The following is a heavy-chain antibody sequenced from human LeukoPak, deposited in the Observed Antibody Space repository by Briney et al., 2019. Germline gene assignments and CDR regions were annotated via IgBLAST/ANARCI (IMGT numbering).Heavy chain of an antibody. J-gene: IGHJ5*02. V-gene: IGHV4-39*07. CDR2: IYYRGSA. Sequence: SETLSLTCTVSGGSMTSNSYYWAWIRQPPGKGLEWIGSIYYRGSAYYNPSLKSRVSISVVTSKNQLSLNLSSLTAADTAVYYCARETVTTLSVRINWFDPWGQGTLVTVSS. CDR1: GGSMTSNSYY. CDR3: ARETVTTLSVRINWFDP. D-gene: IGHD4-17*01.